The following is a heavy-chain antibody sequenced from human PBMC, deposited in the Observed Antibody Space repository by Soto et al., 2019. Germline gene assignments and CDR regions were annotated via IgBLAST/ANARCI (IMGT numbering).Heavy chain of an antibody. V-gene: IGHV4-30-2*01. CDR2: IYHSGST. D-gene: IGHD4-17*01. CDR1: GGTISSGGYS. J-gene: IGHJ6*02. CDR3: ARGTTVTLYGMDV. Sequence: SETLSLTCAVSGGTISSGGYSWSWIRQPPGKGLEWIGYIYHSGSTYYNPPLKSRVTISVDRSKNQFSLKLSSVTAADTAVYYCARGTTVTLYGMDVWGQGTTVTVSS.